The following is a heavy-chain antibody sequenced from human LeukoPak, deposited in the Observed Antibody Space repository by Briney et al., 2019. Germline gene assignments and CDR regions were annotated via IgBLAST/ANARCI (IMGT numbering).Heavy chain of an antibody. J-gene: IGHJ5*01. CDR1: GGSISSGGYY. CDR3: ARGLLYSGSFSRNWFDS. CDR2: IYYSGST. Sequence: SETLSLTCTVSGGSISSGGYYWSWIRQHPGKGLEWIGYIYYSGSTYYNPSLKSRVSISIDTSRHQFALKLSSVTAADTAVYYCARGLLYSGSFSRNWFDSWGHGTLVTVSS. D-gene: IGHD1-26*01. V-gene: IGHV4-31*03.